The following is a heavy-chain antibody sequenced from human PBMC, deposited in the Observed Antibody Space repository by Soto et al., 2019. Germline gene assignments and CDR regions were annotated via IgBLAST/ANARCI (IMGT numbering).Heavy chain of an antibody. J-gene: IGHJ4*02. CDR1: GGSITSNDYY. CDR3: ASRKREEDCSIMTCYVRY. V-gene: IGHV4-39*01. D-gene: IGHD2-2*01. Sequence: QLQLHESGPGLVKPSETLSLTCNVSGGSITSNDYYWVWIRQPPGKGLEWIASTHNSGRTYYNPSLKSRATISVDTSNNQFSLKLNSVTATDTAVYYCASRKREEDCSIMTCYVRYWGQGALVTVSS. CDR2: THNSGRT.